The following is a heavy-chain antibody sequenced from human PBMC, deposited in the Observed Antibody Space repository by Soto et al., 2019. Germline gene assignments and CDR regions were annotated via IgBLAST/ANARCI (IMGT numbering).Heavy chain of an antibody. CDR1: GYTLTELS. CDR3: AANYDILTGYYSALGY. Sequence: GASVKVSCKVSGYTLTELSMHWVRQAPGKGLEWMGGFDPEDGETIYAQKFQGRVTMTEDTSTDTAYMELSSLRSEDTAVYYCAANYDILTGYYSALGYWGQGTLVTVSS. CDR2: FDPEDGET. J-gene: IGHJ4*02. V-gene: IGHV1-24*01. D-gene: IGHD3-9*01.